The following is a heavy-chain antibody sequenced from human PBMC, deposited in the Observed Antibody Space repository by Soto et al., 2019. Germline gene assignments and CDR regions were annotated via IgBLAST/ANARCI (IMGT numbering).Heavy chain of an antibody. Sequence: VRTLILSCAASGFCCIRAYMNCVRQASGKGLEWIGQIDSKLDADKTDFAAPVKGRFTLSRDDSKNTVYLQMNGLEIEDTGMYYCVIRFTAVATASFDYWGQGTLLTVSS. V-gene: IGHV3-15*04. CDR3: VIRFTAVATASFDY. CDR2: IDSKLDADKT. J-gene: IGHJ4*02. CDR1: GFCCIRAY. D-gene: IGHD2-21*02.